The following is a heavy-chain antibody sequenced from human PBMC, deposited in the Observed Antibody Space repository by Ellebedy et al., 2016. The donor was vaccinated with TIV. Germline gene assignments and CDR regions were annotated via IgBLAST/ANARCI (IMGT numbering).Heavy chain of an antibody. J-gene: IGHJ5*02. CDR2: INHSGST. D-gene: IGHD3-3*01. V-gene: IGHV4-34*01. Sequence: SETLSLXXAVYGGSFSGYYWSWIRQPPGKGLEWIGEINHSGSTNYNPSLKSRVTISVDTSKNQFSLKLSSVTAADTAVYYCARGLRFLEWLRLNNWFDPWGQGTLVTVSS. CDR3: ARGLRFLEWLRLNNWFDP. CDR1: GGSFSGYY.